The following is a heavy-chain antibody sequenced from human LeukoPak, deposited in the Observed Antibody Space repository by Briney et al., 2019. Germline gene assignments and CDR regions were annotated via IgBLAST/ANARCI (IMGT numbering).Heavy chain of an antibody. CDR1: GFTFRTYA. V-gene: IGHV3-23*01. CDR2: ITGSGDSA. CDR3: ARRTSYYFPY. Sequence: GGSLRLSCSASGFTFRTYAMAWVRQAPGKGLEWVSTITGSGDSADYADSVKGRFTISRDNAKNTLYLEVSSLRVEDTAVYYCARRTSYYFPYWGQGTQVTVSS. J-gene: IGHJ4*02.